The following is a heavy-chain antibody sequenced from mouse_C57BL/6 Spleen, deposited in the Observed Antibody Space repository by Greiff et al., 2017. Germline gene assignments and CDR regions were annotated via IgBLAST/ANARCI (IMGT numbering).Heavy chain of an antibody. J-gene: IGHJ1*03. Sequence: VQLQQSGAELVRPGASVKLSCTASGFNIKDYYMHWVKQRPEQGLEWIGRIDPEDGDTEYAPKFQGKATMTADTSSNTAYLQLSSLTSEDTAVYYCTTGYYGSSYEWYFDVWGTGTTVTVSS. V-gene: IGHV14-1*01. D-gene: IGHD1-1*01. CDR1: GFNIKDYY. CDR3: TTGYYGSSYEWYFDV. CDR2: IDPEDGDT.